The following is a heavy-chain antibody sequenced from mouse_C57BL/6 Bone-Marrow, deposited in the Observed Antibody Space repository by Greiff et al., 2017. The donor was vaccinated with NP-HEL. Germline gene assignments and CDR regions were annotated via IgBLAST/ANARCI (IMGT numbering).Heavy chain of an antibody. CDR2: INPGSGGT. CDR3: ARSAQAPWFAY. V-gene: IGHV1-54*01. Sequence: QVQLQQSGAELVRPGTSVKVSCKASGYAFTNYLIEWVKQRPGQGLEWIGVINPGSGGTNYNEKFKGKATLTADKSSSTAYMQLSSLTSEDSAVYFCARSAQAPWFAYWGQGTLVTVSA. D-gene: IGHD3-2*02. CDR1: GYAFTNYL. J-gene: IGHJ3*01.